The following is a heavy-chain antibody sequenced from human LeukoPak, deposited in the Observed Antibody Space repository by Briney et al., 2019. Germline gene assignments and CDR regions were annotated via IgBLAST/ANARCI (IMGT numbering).Heavy chain of an antibody. Sequence: GGSLRLSCAASGFTFSSYGMHWVRQAPGKGLEWVAVISYDGSNKYYADSVKGRFTISRDNSKNTLYLQMNSLRAEDTAVYYCAREENYDFWSGYYPYNWFDPWGQGTLVTVSS. V-gene: IGHV3-30*19. D-gene: IGHD3-3*01. CDR3: AREENYDFWSGYYPYNWFDP. CDR1: GFTFSSYG. J-gene: IGHJ5*02. CDR2: ISYDGSNK.